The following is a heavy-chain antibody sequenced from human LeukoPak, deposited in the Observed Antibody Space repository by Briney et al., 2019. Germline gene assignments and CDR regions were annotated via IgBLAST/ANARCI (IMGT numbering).Heavy chain of an antibody. Sequence: SETLSLTCTVSGGSLSSYYWSWIRQPPGKGLEWIGYIYYSGSTNYNPSLKSRVTISVDTSTNQFSLKLSSVTAADTAMYYSARTIGYSYGYGYFDYWGQGTLVTVSS. CDR1: GGSLSSYY. D-gene: IGHD5-18*01. J-gene: IGHJ4*02. CDR2: IYYSGST. CDR3: ARTIGYSYGYGYFDY. V-gene: IGHV4-59*01.